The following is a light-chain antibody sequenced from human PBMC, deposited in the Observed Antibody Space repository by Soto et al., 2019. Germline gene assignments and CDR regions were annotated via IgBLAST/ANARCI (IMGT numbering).Light chain of an antibody. V-gene: IGKV1-8*01. Sequence: AIRMTQSPSSISASTGDRVTITCRASQGISSFLAWDQQKPGKAPKLLIYAAATLQRGAPSRFSASGSGTDFTLTISRLQSEDFATYFCQQYLSYPYTFGQGTKLEI. CDR3: QQYLSYPYT. J-gene: IGKJ2*01. CDR1: QGISSF. CDR2: AAA.